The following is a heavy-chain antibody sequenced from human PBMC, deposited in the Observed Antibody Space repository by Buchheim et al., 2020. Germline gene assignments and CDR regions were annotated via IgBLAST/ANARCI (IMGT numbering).Heavy chain of an antibody. V-gene: IGHV3-74*01. CDR2: INADGRRI. D-gene: IGHD3-16*01. CDR3: AKDFGGPSDY. J-gene: IGHJ4*02. Sequence: EVQVVESGGGLVQPGGSLRLSCAASGFTFSNFWMHWVRQAPGKGLVWVSRINADGRRIDHADSVQGRFSISRDNAKNMLYLQMNMLRAEYTAVYYCAKDFGGPSDYWGQGTL. CDR1: GFTFSNFW.